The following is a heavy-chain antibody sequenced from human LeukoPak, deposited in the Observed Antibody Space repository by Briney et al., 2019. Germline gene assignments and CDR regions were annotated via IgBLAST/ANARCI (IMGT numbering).Heavy chain of an antibody. Sequence: GGSLRLSCAASVFTLSIYDMNWARRAPGGGVEWVSYISSSGRTIYYADSEKGRFTISRDNPKNSLYLQMNSLRAEDTAVYYCARDREGYYYDSSGYFIFDYWGQGTLVTVSS. CDR3: ARDREGYYYDSSGYFIFDY. J-gene: IGHJ4*02. D-gene: IGHD3-22*01. V-gene: IGHV3-48*03. CDR2: ISSSGRTI. CDR1: VFTLSIYD.